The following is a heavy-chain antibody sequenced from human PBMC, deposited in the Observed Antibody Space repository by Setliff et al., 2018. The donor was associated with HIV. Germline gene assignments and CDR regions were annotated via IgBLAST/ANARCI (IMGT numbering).Heavy chain of an antibody. CDR3: ARHSPNVGVRGDAFDI. V-gene: IGHV4-59*08. CDR2: IHYSGAT. D-gene: IGHD2-8*01. J-gene: IGHJ3*02. Sequence: ETLSLTCTVSGGSISSHYWIWIRQPPGKGLEWIGYIHYSGATNYNPSLKSRVTTSLDTSRTQFSLRLSSVTAADTAVYYCARHSPNVGVRGDAFDIWGQGTVVTVSS. CDR1: GGSISSHY.